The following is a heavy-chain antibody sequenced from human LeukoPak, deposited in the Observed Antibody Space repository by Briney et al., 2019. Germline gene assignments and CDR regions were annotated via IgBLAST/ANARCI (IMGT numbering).Heavy chain of an antibody. CDR2: FDPEDGET. J-gene: IGHJ4*02. CDR1: GYTLTELS. Sequence: ASVKVSCKVFGYTLTELSMHWVRQPPGKGLEWMGGFDPEDGETIYAQKFQGRVSMTEDTSADTAYMELSSLRSEDTAVYYCVTDPVGYCSSDSCYSVDYWGQGTLVTVSS. CDR3: VTDPVGYCSSDSCYSVDY. V-gene: IGHV1-24*01. D-gene: IGHD2-15*01.